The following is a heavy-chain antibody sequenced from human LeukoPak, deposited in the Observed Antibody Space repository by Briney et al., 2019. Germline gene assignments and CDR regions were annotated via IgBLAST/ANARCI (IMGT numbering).Heavy chain of an antibody. CDR3: AREVLFGYCSSTSCYNWFDY. V-gene: IGHV4-4*02. D-gene: IGHD2-2*02. J-gene: IGHJ4*02. CDR1: GGSISSSNW. Sequence: SGTLSLTCAVSGGSISSSNWWSWVRQPPGKGLEWIGEIYHSGSTNYNPSLKSRVTISVDKSKNQFSLKLSSVTAADTAVYYCAREVLFGYCSSTSCYNWFDYWGQGTLVTVSS. CDR2: IYHSGST.